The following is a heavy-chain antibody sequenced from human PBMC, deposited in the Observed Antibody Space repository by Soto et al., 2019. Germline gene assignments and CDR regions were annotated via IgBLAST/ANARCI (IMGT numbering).Heavy chain of an antibody. D-gene: IGHD5-12*01. J-gene: IGHJ2*01. Sequence: QVQLQESGPGLVKPSGTLSLTCAVSRGSISSSTWWRWIRQPPGKGREWIGEIYHRGSTNYNPSLKRRVTISVDKSKNQCFPKLCSVTTADTAVYYCARDPGEMATSKDWYFDLGGRGTLVTVSS. CDR2: IYHRGST. V-gene: IGHV4-4*02. CDR1: RGSISSSTW. CDR3: ARDPGEMATSKDWYFDL.